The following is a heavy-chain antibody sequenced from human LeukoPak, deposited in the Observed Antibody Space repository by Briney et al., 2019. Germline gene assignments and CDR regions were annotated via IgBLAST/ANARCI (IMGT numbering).Heavy chain of an antibody. D-gene: IGHD5-18*01. Sequence: GGSLRLSCAASGFTFSSYSMKWVRQGPGKGLEWVSAIGGSSDNIYYVDSVKGRFTISRDNARNSLSLQMNSLRAEDTAVYYCAKSRGFSHGEIDYWGQGTLVTVSS. V-gene: IGHV3-21*01. J-gene: IGHJ4*02. CDR1: GFTFSSYS. CDR3: AKSRGFSHGEIDY. CDR2: IGGSSDNI.